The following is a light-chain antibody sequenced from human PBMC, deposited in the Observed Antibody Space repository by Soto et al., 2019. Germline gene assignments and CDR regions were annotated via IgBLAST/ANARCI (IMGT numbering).Light chain of an antibody. V-gene: IGLV2-11*01. J-gene: IGLJ1*01. CDR1: GSDVGDSSH. CDR2: EVN. Sequence: QSVLTQPRSVSGSPGQSVTISCTATGSDVGDSSHVSWYQLHPGKAPKLMIYEVNNRPSGVPDRFSGSKSGSTASLTISGLQAEDEADYYCCSYAGGGTYVFGTGTKVTVL. CDR3: CSYAGGGTYV.